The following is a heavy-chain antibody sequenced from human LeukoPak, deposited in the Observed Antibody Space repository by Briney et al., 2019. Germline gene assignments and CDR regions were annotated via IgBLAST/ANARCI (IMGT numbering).Heavy chain of an antibody. CDR2: IRYDGSNK. V-gene: IGHV3-30*02. D-gene: IGHD5-18*01. CDR3: ASGGYSYPYYYYYYMDV. CDR1: GFTFSSYG. J-gene: IGHJ6*03. Sequence: GGSLRLSCAASGFTFSSYGMHWVRQAPGKGLEWMAFIRYDGSNKYYADSVKGRFTISRDNSKNTLYLQMNSLRAEDTAVYYCASGGYSYPYYYYYYMDVWGKGTTVTVSS.